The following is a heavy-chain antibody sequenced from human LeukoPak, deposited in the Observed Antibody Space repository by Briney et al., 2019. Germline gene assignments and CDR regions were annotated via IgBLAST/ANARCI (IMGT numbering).Heavy chain of an antibody. Sequence: GASVKVSCKASGYIFTSYGVSWVRQAPGQGLEWLGWISTNDGNTNYAQKFQDRITMTTDTSTNTAYMELKSLRSDGTAVFYCARDKEITNNWFDPWGQGTLVTVSS. CDR2: ISTNDGNT. CDR1: GYIFTSYG. D-gene: IGHD3-10*01. CDR3: ARDKEITNNWFDP. V-gene: IGHV1-18*01. J-gene: IGHJ5*02.